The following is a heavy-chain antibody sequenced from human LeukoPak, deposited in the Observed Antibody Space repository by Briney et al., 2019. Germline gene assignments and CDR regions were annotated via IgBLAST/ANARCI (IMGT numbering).Heavy chain of an antibody. V-gene: IGHV3-48*03. D-gene: IGHD3-22*01. CDR2: ISSSGSTI. J-gene: IGHJ4*02. Sequence: QPGGSLRLSCAASGFTFSSYEMNWVRQAPGKGLEWVSYISSSGSTIYYADSVKGRFTISRDDAKNSLYLQMNSLRAEDTAVYYCARQAYYDSSGYYWGPFDYWGQGTLVTVSS. CDR1: GFTFSSYE. CDR3: ARQAYYDSSGYYWGPFDY.